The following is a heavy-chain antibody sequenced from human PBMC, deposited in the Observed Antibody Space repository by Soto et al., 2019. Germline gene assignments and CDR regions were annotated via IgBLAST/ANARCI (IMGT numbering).Heavy chain of an antibody. Sequence: LSETLSLTCTVSGGSISSSSYYWGWIRQPPGKGLEWIGSIYYSGSTYYNPSLKSRVTISVDTSKNQFSLKLSSVTAADTAVYYCARHKVVTDAFDIWGQGTMVTVSS. CDR1: GGSISSSSYY. J-gene: IGHJ3*02. CDR2: IYYSGST. D-gene: IGHD2-21*02. CDR3: ARHKVVTDAFDI. V-gene: IGHV4-39*01.